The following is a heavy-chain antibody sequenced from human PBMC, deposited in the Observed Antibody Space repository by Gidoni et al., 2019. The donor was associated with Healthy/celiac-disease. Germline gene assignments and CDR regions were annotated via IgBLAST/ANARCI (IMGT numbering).Heavy chain of an antibody. CDR3: ARRGYDILTGYYIDY. D-gene: IGHD3-9*01. CDR2: INHSGST. V-gene: IGHV4-34*01. J-gene: IGHJ4*02. Sequence: QVQLQQWGAGLLKPSETLSLTCAVYGGSFSGYYWSWIRQPPGKGLEWIGEINHSGSTNYNPSLKSRVTISVDTSKNQFSLKLSSVTAADTAVYYCARRGYDILTGYYIDYWGQGTLVTVSS. CDR1: GGSFSGYY.